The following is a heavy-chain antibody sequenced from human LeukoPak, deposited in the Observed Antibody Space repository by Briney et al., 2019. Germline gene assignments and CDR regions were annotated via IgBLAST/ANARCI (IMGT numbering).Heavy chain of an antibody. J-gene: IGHJ4*02. Sequence: GGSLRLSCAASGFTFSTYWMNWVRQAPGKGLEWVANIKPDGTEKYYVGSVQGRFTISRDNTRSSPYLQMNTLRGEDTAVYYCARGGTYWGQGTLVTVSS. CDR3: ARGGTY. D-gene: IGHD1-1*01. CDR2: IKPDGTEK. CDR1: GFTFSTYW. V-gene: IGHV3-7*01.